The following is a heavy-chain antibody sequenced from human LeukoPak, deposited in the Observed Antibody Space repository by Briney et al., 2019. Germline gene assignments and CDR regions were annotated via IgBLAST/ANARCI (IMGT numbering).Heavy chain of an antibody. V-gene: IGHV3-9*01. J-gene: IGHJ4*02. CDR1: GFIFSNYA. D-gene: IGHD1-7*01. CDR3: AKGELGGSFDY. Sequence: GGSLRLSCAASGFIFSNYAMHWVRQAPGKGLEWVSGISWNSGSIGYADSVKGRFTISRDNAKNSLYLQMNSLRAEDTALYYCAKGELGGSFDYWGQGTLVTVSS. CDR2: ISWNSGSI.